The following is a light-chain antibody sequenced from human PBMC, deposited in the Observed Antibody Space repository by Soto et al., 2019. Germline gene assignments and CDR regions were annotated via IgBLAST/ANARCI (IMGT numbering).Light chain of an antibody. V-gene: IGKV1-39*01. Sequence: DIQMTQSPSSLSASVGDRVTITCRSSQTFNRYLNWYQQKPGKAPKLLIFAATSLQSGVPSRFSGSGSGTDFTLTISSLQPEDSATYLCQQSYSVPLTFGGGTKVEIK. CDR1: QTFNRY. CDR3: QQSYSVPLT. CDR2: AAT. J-gene: IGKJ4*01.